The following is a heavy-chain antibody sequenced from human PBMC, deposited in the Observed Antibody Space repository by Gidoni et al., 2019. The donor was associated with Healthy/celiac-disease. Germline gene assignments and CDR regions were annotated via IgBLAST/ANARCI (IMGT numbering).Heavy chain of an antibody. D-gene: IGHD4-17*01. CDR1: GFTFSSYS. CDR3: ARAIRNTDYGDYDGDYYYYGMDV. J-gene: IGHJ6*02. CDR2: ISRSSSYI. V-gene: IGHV3-21*01. Sequence: EVQLVESGGGLVKPGGSLRLSCAASGFTFSSYSMNWVRQAPGKGLEWVSSISRSSSYIYYADSVKGRFTISRDNAKNSLYLQMNSLRAEDTAVYYCARAIRNTDYGDYDGDYYYYGMDVWGQGTTVTVSS.